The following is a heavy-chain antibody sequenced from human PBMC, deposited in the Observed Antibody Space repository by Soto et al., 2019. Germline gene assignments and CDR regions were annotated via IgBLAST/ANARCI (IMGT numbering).Heavy chain of an antibody. D-gene: IGHD3-10*01. CDR2: IYYSGST. V-gene: IGHV4-39*02. CDR3: ARDVRQWFGESEGFDY. Sequence: SETPSLTCTVSGGSISSSSYYWGWIRQPPGKGLEWIGSIYYSGSTYYNPSLKSRVTISVDTSKNQFSLKLSSVTAADTAVYYCARDVRQWFGESEGFDYWGQGTLVTVSS. CDR1: GGSISSSSYY. J-gene: IGHJ4*02.